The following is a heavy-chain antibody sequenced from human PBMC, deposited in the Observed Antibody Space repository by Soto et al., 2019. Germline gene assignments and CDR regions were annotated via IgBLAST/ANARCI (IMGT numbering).Heavy chain of an antibody. V-gene: IGHV3-7*03. CDR1: GFTFSNYW. Sequence: EVQLVESGGGLVQPGGSLRLSCAASGFTFSNYWMSWVRQARGKGLEWVANIKQDGSEKYYVDSVKGRFTISRDNAKNSLYLQMNSLRAEDTAVYFCARRRGYYGTFDYWGQGTLVTVSS. CDR2: IKQDGSEK. J-gene: IGHJ4*02. D-gene: IGHD3-22*01. CDR3: ARRRGYYGTFDY.